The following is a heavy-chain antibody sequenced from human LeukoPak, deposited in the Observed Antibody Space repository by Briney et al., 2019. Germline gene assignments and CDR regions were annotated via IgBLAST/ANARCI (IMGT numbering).Heavy chain of an antibody. CDR1: GGSISSSSYY. Sequence: SETLSLTCTVSGGSISSSSYYWGWIRQPPGKGLEWIGSIYYSGSTYYNPSLKSRVTISVDTSKNQFSLKLSSVTAADTAVYYCARQIVGAQIDYWGQGTLVTVSS. V-gene: IGHV4-39*01. CDR3: ARQIVGAQIDY. J-gene: IGHJ4*02. CDR2: IYYSGST. D-gene: IGHD1-26*01.